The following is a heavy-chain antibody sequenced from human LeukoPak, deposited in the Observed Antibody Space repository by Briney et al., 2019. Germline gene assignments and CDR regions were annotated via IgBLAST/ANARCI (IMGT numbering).Heavy chain of an antibody. Sequence: SENLSLTCAVYGGSFSGYYWSWIRQPPGKGLEWIGEINHSGSTNYNPSLKSRVTISVDTSKNQFSLKLSSVTAADTAVYYCARGATGDYWGQGTLVTVSS. CDR1: GGSFSGYY. CDR2: INHSGST. D-gene: IGHD1-1*01. CDR3: ARGATGDY. V-gene: IGHV4-34*01. J-gene: IGHJ4*02.